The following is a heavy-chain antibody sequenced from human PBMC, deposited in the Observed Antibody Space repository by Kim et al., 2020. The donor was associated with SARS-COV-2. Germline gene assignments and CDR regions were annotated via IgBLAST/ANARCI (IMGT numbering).Heavy chain of an antibody. Sequence: GGSLRLSCAVSGFTFSTYGMHWVRQAPGKGLEWVAAILVDGSNQYYADSVKGRFTISRDNSKNTLYLQMNNLRAEDTAVYYCGRALSYYNSDYWGHGTL. J-gene: IGHJ4*01. CDR3: GRALSYYNSDY. CDR1: GFTFSTYG. D-gene: IGHD3-10*01. V-gene: IGHV3-33*05. CDR2: ILVDGSNQ.